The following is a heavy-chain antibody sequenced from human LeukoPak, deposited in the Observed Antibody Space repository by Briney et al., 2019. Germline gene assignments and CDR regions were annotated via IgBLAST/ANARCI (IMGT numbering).Heavy chain of an antibody. J-gene: IGHJ4*02. V-gene: IGHV1-2*02. Sequence: ASVKVSCKASGYTFTSYAMNWVRQAPGQGLEWMGWINPNSGGTNYAQKFQGRVTMTRDTSISTAYMELSRLRSDDTAVYYCARDPYFYDILTGYSILSLFDYWGQGTLVTVSS. CDR3: ARDPYFYDILTGYSILSLFDY. CDR2: INPNSGGT. D-gene: IGHD3-9*01. CDR1: GYTFTSYA.